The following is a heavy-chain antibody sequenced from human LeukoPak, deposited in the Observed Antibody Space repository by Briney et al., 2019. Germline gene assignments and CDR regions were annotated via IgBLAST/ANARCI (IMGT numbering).Heavy chain of an antibody. J-gene: IGHJ4*02. CDR2: ISLSGRT. D-gene: IGHD1-26*01. CDR3: SRESGAFSPFGY. Sequence: SETLSLTCDVSGGSISRTNWWSWVRQSPGQGLEWIGEISLSGRTNYNPSLQSRVTMSLNESKNQLSLDLASVTAADTAVYYCSRESGAFSPFGYWGQGTLVTVHS. V-gene: IGHV4-4*02. CDR1: GGSISRTNW.